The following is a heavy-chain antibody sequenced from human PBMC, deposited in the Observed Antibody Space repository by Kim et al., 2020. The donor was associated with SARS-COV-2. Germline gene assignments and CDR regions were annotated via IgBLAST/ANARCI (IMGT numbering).Heavy chain of an antibody. Sequence: SETLSLTCTVSGGSISSSSYYWGWIRQPPGKGLEWIGSIYYSGSTYYNPSLKSRVTISVDTSKNQFSLKLSSVTAADTAVYYCARAGRAFDPWGQGTLVTVSS. D-gene: IGHD1-26*01. CDR1: GGSISSSSYY. CDR2: IYYSGST. V-gene: IGHV4-39*07. CDR3: ARAGRAFDP. J-gene: IGHJ5*02.